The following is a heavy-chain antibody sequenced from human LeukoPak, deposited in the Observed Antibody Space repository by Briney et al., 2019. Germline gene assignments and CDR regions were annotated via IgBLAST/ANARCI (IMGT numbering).Heavy chain of an antibody. CDR2: INHSGST. CDR1: GGSFSGYY. V-gene: IGHV4-34*01. Sequence: SETLSLTCAVYGGSFSGYYWSWIRQPPGKGLEWIGEINHSGSTNYNPSLKSRVTISVDTSKNQFSLKLSSVTAADTAVYYCARLVLRYFDWLLPGVLNYGMDVWGQGTTVTVSS. D-gene: IGHD3-9*01. J-gene: IGHJ6*02. CDR3: ARLVLRYFDWLLPGVLNYGMDV.